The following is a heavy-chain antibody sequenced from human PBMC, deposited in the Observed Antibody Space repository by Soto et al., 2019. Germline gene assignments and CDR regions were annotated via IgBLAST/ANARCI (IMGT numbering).Heavy chain of an antibody. CDR3: ARDGATLPLL. V-gene: IGHV3-30-3*01. J-gene: IGHJ4*02. D-gene: IGHD1-26*01. CDR1: GFTFSSYA. CDR2: ISYDGSNK. Sequence: GGSLRLSCAASGFTFSSYAMHWVRQAPGKGLEWVAVISYDGSNKYYADSVKGRFTISRDNSKNTLYLQMNSLRAEDTAVYYCARDGATLPLLWGQGTLVTVSS.